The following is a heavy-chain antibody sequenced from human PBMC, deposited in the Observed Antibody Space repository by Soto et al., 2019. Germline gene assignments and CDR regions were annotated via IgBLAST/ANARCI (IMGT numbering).Heavy chain of an antibody. CDR1: GFSLSTSGVG. D-gene: IGHD3-22*01. CDR2: IYWNDDK. J-gene: IGHJ4*02. V-gene: IGHV2-5*01. Sequence: SGPTLVKPTQTLTLTCTFSGFSLSTSGVGVGWIRQPPGKALEWLALIYWNDDKRYSPSLKSRLTITKDTSKNQVVLTMTNMDPVDTATYYCAHRQRRLNYYDSSGPEELFDYWGQGTLVTVSS. CDR3: AHRQRRLNYYDSSGPEELFDY.